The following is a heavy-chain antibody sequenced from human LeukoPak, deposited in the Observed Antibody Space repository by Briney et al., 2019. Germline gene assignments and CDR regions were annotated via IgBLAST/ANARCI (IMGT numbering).Heavy chain of an antibody. CDR3: ARDREYSSSYFSAPTENWFDP. J-gene: IGHJ5*02. CDR1: GGTFSSYT. CDR2: IIPILGIA. Sequence: ASVKVSCNASGGTFSSYTISWVRQAPGQGLEWMGRIIPILGIANYAQKFQGRVTITADKSTSTAYMELSSLRSEDTAVYYCARDREYSSSYFSAPTENWFDPWGQGTLVTVSS. V-gene: IGHV1-69*04. D-gene: IGHD6-6*01.